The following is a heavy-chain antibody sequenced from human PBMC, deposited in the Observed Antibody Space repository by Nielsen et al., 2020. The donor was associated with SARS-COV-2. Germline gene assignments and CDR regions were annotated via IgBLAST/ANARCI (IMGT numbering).Heavy chain of an antibody. V-gene: IGHV3-30*02. J-gene: IGHJ4*02. CDR1: GFTFSSYA. CDR3: ATVGEYSSTFDY. D-gene: IGHD6-6*01. CDR2: IRYDGSDK. Sequence: GESLKISCAASGFTFSSYAMHWVRQAPGKGLEWVAFIRYDGSDKYYADSVKGRFMISRDNSKNTLYLQMNSLRAEDTAVYYCATVGEYSSTFDYWGQGTLVTVSS.